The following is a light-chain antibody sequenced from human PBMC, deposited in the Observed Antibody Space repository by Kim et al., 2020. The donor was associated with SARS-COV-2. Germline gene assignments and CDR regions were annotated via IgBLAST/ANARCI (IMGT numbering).Light chain of an antibody. CDR3: CSNAGSHLSWL. Sequence: QSALTQPRSVSGSPGQSVTISCTGTSSDVGGYNYVSWYQQHPGKAPKLIIYDVRERPSGVPDRFSGSKSGNTASLAISGLQADDEADYYCCSNAGSHLSWLFGGGTKLTVL. CDR2: DVR. CDR1: SSDVGGYNY. J-gene: IGLJ3*02. V-gene: IGLV2-11*01.